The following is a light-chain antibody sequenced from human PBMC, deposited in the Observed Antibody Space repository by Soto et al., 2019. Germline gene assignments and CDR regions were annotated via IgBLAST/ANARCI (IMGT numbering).Light chain of an antibody. CDR2: LEGSGSY. V-gene: IGLV4-60*03. CDR1: GGHSSYI. J-gene: IGLJ3*02. Sequence: QSVLTQSSSASASLGSSVKLTCALSGGHSSYIIAWHQQQPGKAPRYLMKLEGSGSYNRGSGVPARFSGSSSGADRYLTISNLQSEDEADYYCETWDSNTRVFGGGTKLTVL. CDR3: ETWDSNTRV.